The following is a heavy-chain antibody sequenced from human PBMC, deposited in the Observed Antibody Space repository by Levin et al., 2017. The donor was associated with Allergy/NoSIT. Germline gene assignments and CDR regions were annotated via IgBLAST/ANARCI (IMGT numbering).Heavy chain of an antibody. CDR2: TYFRSKWIN. J-gene: IGHJ6*02. V-gene: IGHV6-1*01. CDR1: GDRVSSTTAA. Sequence: SSQTLSLTCAISGDRVSSTTAAWNWIRQSPSRGLEWLGRTYFRSKWINEYAESVKSRISVNPDTSKNQFSLHLNSVTPDDTAVYYCTRDPGRGHGMDVWGQGTTVTVSS. CDR3: TRDPGRGHGMDV.